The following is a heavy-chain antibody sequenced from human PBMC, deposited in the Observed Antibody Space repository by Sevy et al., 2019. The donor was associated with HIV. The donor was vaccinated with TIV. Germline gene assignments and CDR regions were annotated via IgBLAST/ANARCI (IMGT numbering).Heavy chain of an antibody. Sequence: GGSLRLSCAASGFTFNIYGMHWVRQAPGMGLEWVAVIWKDGHNKFYADSVRGRFTFSRDNSRSTLSLQMDSLRVEDTAVYYCVREKGPFTAFDIWGQWTMVTVSS. D-gene: IGHD3-16*01. J-gene: IGHJ3*02. V-gene: IGHV3-33*04. CDR3: VREKGPFTAFDI. CDR2: IWKDGHNK. CDR1: GFTFNIYG.